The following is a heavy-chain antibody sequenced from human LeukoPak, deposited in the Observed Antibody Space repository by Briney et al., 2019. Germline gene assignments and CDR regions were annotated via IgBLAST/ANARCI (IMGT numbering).Heavy chain of an antibody. CDR3: AREFMRVTAFDI. Sequence: ASVKVSCKASGYTFSDNYIHWVRQAPGQGLEWMGWINPHSGGTNYGENFQGRVTLTRDTSISTAYTDLRSLISDDTAVYYCAREFMRVTAFDIWGQGTMVTVSS. J-gene: IGHJ3*02. CDR1: GYTFSDNY. V-gene: IGHV1-2*02. D-gene: IGHD2-21*02. CDR2: INPHSGGT.